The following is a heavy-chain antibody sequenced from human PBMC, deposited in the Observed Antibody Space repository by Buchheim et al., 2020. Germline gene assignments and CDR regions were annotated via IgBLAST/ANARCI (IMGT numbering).Heavy chain of an antibody. CDR3: ARGYSSGSDFDY. J-gene: IGHJ4*02. CDR2: IYYSGST. Sequence: QVQLQESGPGLVKPSETLSLTCTVSGGSISSYYWSWIRQPPGKGLEWIGYIYYSGSTNYNPSLKSRVTISVDTSKNQFSRKLSSVTAADTAVYYCARGYSSGSDFDYWGQGTL. CDR1: GGSISSYY. D-gene: IGHD6-25*01. V-gene: IGHV4-59*01.